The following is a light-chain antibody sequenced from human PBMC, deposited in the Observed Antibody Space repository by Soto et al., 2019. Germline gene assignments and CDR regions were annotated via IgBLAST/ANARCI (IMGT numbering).Light chain of an antibody. V-gene: IGKV3-20*01. Sequence: EIVLTQSPGTLSLSPGERATLYCRASQSVGSNYVAWYQQKPGQAPRVLIYGASSRATGIPDRFSGSGSGADFTLTISRLKPEDFAVYYCQQYTTSPFTFGPGTKVDIK. CDR2: GAS. J-gene: IGKJ3*01. CDR3: QQYTTSPFT. CDR1: QSVGSNY.